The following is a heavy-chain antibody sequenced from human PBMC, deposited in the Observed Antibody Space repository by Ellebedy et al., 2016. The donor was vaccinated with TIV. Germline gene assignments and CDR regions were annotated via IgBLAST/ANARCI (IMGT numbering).Heavy chain of an antibody. CDR1: GFRFSSHG. CDR3: AREVSSGWYYFDN. CDR2: IWSDGSNT. D-gene: IGHD6-19*01. J-gene: IGHJ4*02. Sequence: GESLKISCEASGFRFSSHGMHWVRQAPGKGLEWVASIWSDGSNTYYPDSVKGRFTISRDNSKNTLFLQMNNLRAEDTAVYYCAREVSSGWYYFDNWGQGALVTVSS. V-gene: IGHV3-33*01.